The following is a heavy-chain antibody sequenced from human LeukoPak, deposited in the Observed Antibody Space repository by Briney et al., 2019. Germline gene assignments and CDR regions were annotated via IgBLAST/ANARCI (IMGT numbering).Heavy chain of an antibody. CDR1: GYTFTGYY. D-gene: IGHD6-19*01. Sequence: ASVKVSCKASGYTFTGYYMHWVRQAPGQGLEWMGWINPNSGGTNYAQKFQGRVTMTRDMSISTAYMELSRLRSDDTAVYYCARGHEQWLPEAPRGNWFDPWGQGTLVTVSS. J-gene: IGHJ5*02. V-gene: IGHV1-2*02. CDR2: INPNSGGT. CDR3: ARGHEQWLPEAPRGNWFDP.